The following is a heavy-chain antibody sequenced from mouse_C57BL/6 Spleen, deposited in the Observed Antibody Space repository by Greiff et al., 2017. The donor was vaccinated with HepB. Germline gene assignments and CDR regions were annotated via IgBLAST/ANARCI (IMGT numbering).Heavy chain of an antibody. V-gene: IGHV3-6*01. Sequence: EVQLQESGPGLVKPSQSLSLTCSVPGYSITSGYYWNWIRQFPGNKLEWMGYISYDGSNNYNPSLKNRISITRDTSKNQFFLKLNSVTTEDTATYYCARAGITTVGAMDYWGQGTSVTVSS. CDR3: ARAGITTVGAMDY. J-gene: IGHJ4*01. CDR2: ISYDGSN. CDR1: GYSITSGYY. D-gene: IGHD1-1*01.